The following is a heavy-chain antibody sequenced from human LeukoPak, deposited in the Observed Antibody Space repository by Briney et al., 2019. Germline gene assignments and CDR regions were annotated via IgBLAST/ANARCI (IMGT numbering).Heavy chain of an antibody. D-gene: IGHD6-13*01. CDR1: GGSISSYY. CDR2: IYYSGST. V-gene: IGHV4-59*12. J-gene: IGHJ4*02. CDR3: ATSYSSSWYYFDY. Sequence: SETLSLTCTVSGGSISSYYWSWIRQPPGKGLEWIGYIYYSGSTNYNPSLKSRVTISVDTSKNQFSLKLSSVTAADTAVYYCATSYSSSWYYFDYWGQGTLVTVSS.